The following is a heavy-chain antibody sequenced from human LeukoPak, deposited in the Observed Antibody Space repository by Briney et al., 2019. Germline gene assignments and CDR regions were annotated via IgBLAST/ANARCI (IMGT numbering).Heavy chain of an antibody. CDR3: ARNRRITMVRGVSNWFDP. V-gene: IGHV1-2*02. J-gene: IGHJ5*02. D-gene: IGHD3-10*01. Sequence: ASVKVSCKASGYTFTGYYMHWVRQAPGQGLEWMGWINPNSGGTNYAQKFQGRVTMTRDTSISTAYMELSRLRSDDTAVYYCARNRRITMVRGVSNWFDPWGQGTLVTVSS. CDR2: INPNSGGT. CDR1: GYTFTGYY.